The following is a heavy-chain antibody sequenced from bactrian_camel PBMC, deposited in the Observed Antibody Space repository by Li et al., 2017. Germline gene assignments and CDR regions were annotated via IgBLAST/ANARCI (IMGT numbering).Heavy chain of an antibody. J-gene: IGHJ4*01. Sequence: VQLVESGGGSVNAGGSLTLSCAASGSGYISGTACMGWFRQVTGKEREGVAAIAPATGTAFYSDSVKGRFTLSSDSGGNTVYLQMNNLKPEDTATYYCAADPNPYGCWARHEYLYWGQGTQVTVS. CDR1: GSGYISGTAC. CDR3: AADPNPYGCWARHEYLY. D-gene: IGHD1*01. V-gene: IGHV3-3*01. CDR2: IAPATGTA.